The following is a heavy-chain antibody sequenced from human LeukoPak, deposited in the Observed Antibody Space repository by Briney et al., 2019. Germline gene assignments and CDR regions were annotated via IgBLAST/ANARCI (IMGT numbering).Heavy chain of an antibody. Sequence: GRSLRLSCAASGFTFDDYAMHWVRQAPGKGLEWVSGISWNCGSIGYADSVKGRFTISRDNAKNSLYLQMNSLRAEDTALYYCAKGYYYDSSGYYYGYYFDYWGQGTLVTVSS. CDR2: ISWNCGSI. CDR1: GFTFDDYA. D-gene: IGHD3-22*01. V-gene: IGHV3-9*01. CDR3: AKGYYYDSSGYYYGYYFDY. J-gene: IGHJ4*02.